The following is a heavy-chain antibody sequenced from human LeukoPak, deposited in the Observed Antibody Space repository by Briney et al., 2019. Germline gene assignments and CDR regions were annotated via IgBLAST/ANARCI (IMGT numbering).Heavy chain of an antibody. Sequence: SETLSLTCTVSGGSISSYYWSWIRQPPGKGLGWIGYIYYSGSTNSNPSLKSRVTISVDTSKNHFSLKLSSVTAADTAVYYCARGGARGSSWKYWGQGTLVTVSS. CDR3: ARGGARGSSWKY. CDR1: GGSISSYY. J-gene: IGHJ4*02. D-gene: IGHD6-13*01. V-gene: IGHV4-59*01. CDR2: IYYSGST.